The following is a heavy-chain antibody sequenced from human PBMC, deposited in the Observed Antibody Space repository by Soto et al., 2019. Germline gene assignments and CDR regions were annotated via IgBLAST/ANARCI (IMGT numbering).Heavy chain of an antibody. CDR1: GYTFTSYD. D-gene: IGHD1-26*01. Sequence: QVQLVQSGAEVKKPGASVKVSCKASGYTFTSYDINWVRQATGQGLEWMGWMNPNSGNTGYAQKFQGRGTMTRNTSIRTAYMEPGSLRSEDTAVYYFAKEAPRGSSDYWGQGTLVTVSS. CDR2: MNPNSGNT. J-gene: IGHJ4*02. V-gene: IGHV1-8*01. CDR3: AKEAPRGSSDY.